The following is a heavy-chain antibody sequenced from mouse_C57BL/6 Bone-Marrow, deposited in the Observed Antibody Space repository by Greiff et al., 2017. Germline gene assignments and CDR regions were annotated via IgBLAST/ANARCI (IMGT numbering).Heavy chain of an antibody. Sequence: QVQLQQSGAELARPGASVKMSCKASGYTFTSYTMHWVKQRPGQGLEWIGYINPSSGYTKYNQKFKDKATLTADKSSSTAYMQLSSLTSEDSAVYYCARRFFITTVVDYFDYWGQGTTLTVSS. CDR1: GYTFTSYT. CDR2: INPSSGYT. J-gene: IGHJ2*01. V-gene: IGHV1-4*01. CDR3: ARRFFITTVVDYFDY. D-gene: IGHD1-1*01.